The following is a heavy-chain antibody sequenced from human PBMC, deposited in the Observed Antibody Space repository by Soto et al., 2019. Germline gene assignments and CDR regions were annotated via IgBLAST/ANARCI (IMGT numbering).Heavy chain of an antibody. CDR1: GFTFTSYS. CDR2: IFSSDSSA. V-gene: IGHV5-51*01. D-gene: IGHD2-2*01. CDR3: GTWRGSSWFDY. J-gene: IGHJ4*02. Sequence: GESLKISCKASGFTFTSYSLGWVRHMPGKGLQWMGNIFSSDSSAKYSPSFVGQVTISVDRSINTAYLQWSSLKASDTAIYYCGTWRGSSWFDYWGPGTLVTVSS.